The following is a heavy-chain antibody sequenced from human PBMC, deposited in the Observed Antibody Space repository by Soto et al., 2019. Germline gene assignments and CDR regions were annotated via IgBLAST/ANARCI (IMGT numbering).Heavy chain of an antibody. V-gene: IGHV4-34*01. CDR2: INHSGST. CDR1: GGSFIGYY. Sequence: SETLSLTCAVYGGSFIGYYWSWIRQPPGKGLEWIGEINHSGSTNYNPSLKSRVTISVDTSKNQFSLRLSSVTAADTAVYYCARGHYSYDAFDIWGQGTMVTVSS. CDR3: ARGHYSYDAFDI. J-gene: IGHJ3*02. D-gene: IGHD2-15*01.